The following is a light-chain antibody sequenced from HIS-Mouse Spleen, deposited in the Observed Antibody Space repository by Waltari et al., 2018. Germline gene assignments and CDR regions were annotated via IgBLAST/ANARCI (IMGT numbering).Light chain of an antibody. V-gene: IGKV1-9*01. CDR3: QQLNSYPPT. CDR2: AAS. CDR1: QGISSY. J-gene: IGKJ1*01. Sequence: DIQLTQSPSFLSASVGYRVTITCRASQGISSYLAWYQQKPGKAPKLLIYAASTLQSGVPSRFSGSGSGTEFTLTISSLQPEDFATYYCQQLNSYPPTFGQGTKAEIK.